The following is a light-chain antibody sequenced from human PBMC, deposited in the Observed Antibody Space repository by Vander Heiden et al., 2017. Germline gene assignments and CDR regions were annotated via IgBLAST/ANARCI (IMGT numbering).Light chain of an antibody. CDR3: QQSYSTPRT. Sequence: DIQMTQSPSSLSASVGDRVTITCRASQSISSYLNWYQQKPGKAPKLLIYAASSLQSGVPSRFSGSGSGTDFTLTISSLQPEDFATYYCQQSYSTPRTFPQGTKLEIK. J-gene: IGKJ2*01. CDR2: AAS. CDR1: QSISSY. V-gene: IGKV1-39*01.